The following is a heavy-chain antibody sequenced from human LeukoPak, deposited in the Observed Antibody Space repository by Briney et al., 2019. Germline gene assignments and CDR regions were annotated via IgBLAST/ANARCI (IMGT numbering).Heavy chain of an antibody. Sequence: SGTLSLTCAVSGGSISSSNWWSWVRQPPGKGLEWIGEIYHSGSTNYNPSLKSRVTISVDKSKNQFSLKLSSVTAADTAVYYCARGEGNGSGSYSFHYWGQGTLVTVSS. CDR1: GGSISSSNW. CDR3: ARGEGNGSGSYSFHY. CDR2: IYHSGST. V-gene: IGHV4-4*02. J-gene: IGHJ4*02. D-gene: IGHD3-10*01.